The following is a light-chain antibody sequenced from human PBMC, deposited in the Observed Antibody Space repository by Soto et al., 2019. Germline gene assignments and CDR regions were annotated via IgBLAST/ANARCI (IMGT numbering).Light chain of an antibody. Sequence: QRALTQPASVSGSPRQASAISCTGTSSDVGAYDFVSWYQQHPDKAPKLMIYEVSHRPSGVSYRFSGSKSVSTATLTISGLQAEDEADYYCSSYTTSSTRVFGTGTKVTVL. CDR2: EVS. CDR1: SSDVGAYDF. CDR3: SSYTTSSTRV. J-gene: IGLJ1*01. V-gene: IGLV2-14*03.